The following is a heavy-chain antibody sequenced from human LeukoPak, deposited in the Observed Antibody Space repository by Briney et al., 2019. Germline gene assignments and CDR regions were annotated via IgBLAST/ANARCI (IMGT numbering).Heavy chain of an antibody. J-gene: IGHJ5*02. CDR3: ARGHCGSATCQRNWFDP. V-gene: IGHV1-2*02. D-gene: IGHD2-2*01. Sequence: GASVKVSCKDSGYTFTCFYIHWLRQAPGQGLEWMGWINPNSGDANYAPKFQGRVTMTRDTSISTAYMELSSLRSDDTAVYYCARGHCGSATCQRNWFDPWGQGSLVTVSS. CDR1: GYTFTCFY. CDR2: INPNSGDA.